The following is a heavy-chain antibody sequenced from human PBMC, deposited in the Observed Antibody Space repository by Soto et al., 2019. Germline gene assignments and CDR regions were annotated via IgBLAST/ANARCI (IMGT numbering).Heavy chain of an antibody. CDR3: ARARIDY. Sequence: EVQLVESGGGLVQPGGSLRLSCAVSGFIFSDYWMTSVRQAPGKGLEWVANINPEGSEKYYVDSVKGRFTISRDNAKNSLYLQMISLRAEDTALYYCARARIDYWGRGTLITVSS. J-gene: IGHJ4*02. V-gene: IGHV3-7*03. CDR1: GFIFSDYW. CDR2: INPEGSEK.